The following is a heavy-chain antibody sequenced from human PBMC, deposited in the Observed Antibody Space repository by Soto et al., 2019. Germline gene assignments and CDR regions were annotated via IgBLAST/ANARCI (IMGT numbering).Heavy chain of an antibody. J-gene: IGHJ4*01. CDR3: MRRRYGSSWRDY. V-gene: IGHV4-39*01. Sequence: SETLSLTCTVSGGSITSSSSYWGWIRQPPGKGLEWIGDIFYSGATYYNPSLKSRVTISVDTPKNQFSLNLTSVTAADTSMYYCMRRRYGSSWRDYWGQGTLVTVSS. CDR1: GGSITSSSSY. D-gene: IGHD6-13*01. CDR2: IFYSGAT.